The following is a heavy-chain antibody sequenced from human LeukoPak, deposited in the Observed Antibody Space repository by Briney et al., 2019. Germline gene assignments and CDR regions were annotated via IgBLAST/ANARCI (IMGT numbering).Heavy chain of an antibody. J-gene: IGHJ4*02. CDR1: GFTFSSYG. Sequence: PGRSLRLSCAASGFTFSSYGMHWVRQAPGKGLEWVAVISYDGSNKYYADSVKGRFTISRDKSKNTVYLQMNGLRVEDTAVYFCAKGNYYDISLPFDYWGQGTLVTVSS. CDR3: AKGNYYDISLPFDY. V-gene: IGHV3-30*18. CDR2: ISYDGSNK. D-gene: IGHD3-22*01.